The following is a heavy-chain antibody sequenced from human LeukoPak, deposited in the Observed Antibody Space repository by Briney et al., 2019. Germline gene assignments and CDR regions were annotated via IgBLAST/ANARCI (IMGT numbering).Heavy chain of an antibody. CDR3: ARFPGGAEYRHYYYMDV. CDR1: GGSISSYY. Sequence: SGTLSLTCTVSGGSISSYYWGWIRQPPGKGLEWIGSIYYSGSTYYNPSLKSRVTISVDTSKNQFSLKLSSVTAADTAVYYCARFPGGAEYRHYYYMDVWGKGTTVTVSS. J-gene: IGHJ6*03. CDR2: IYYSGST. D-gene: IGHD1-14*01. V-gene: IGHV4-39*07.